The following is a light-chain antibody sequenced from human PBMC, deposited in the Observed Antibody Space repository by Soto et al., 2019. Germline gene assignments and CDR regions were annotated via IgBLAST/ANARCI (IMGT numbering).Light chain of an antibody. Sequence: QSLLTQPRYASGAPGQSVTSSCTGTSSDGGGYNNVSWCEQHPGKAPKLRIYEVRERPAGVPHRFSGFKSGNTATLTVSELQAEDEADYSCSSYAGSTPYDFGTGTNVTVL. J-gene: IGLJ1*01. V-gene: IGLV2-8*01. CDR1: SSDGGGYNN. CDR2: EVR. CDR3: SSYAGSTPYD.